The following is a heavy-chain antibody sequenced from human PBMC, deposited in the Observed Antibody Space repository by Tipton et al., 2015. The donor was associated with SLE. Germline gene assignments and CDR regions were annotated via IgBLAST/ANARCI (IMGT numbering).Heavy chain of an antibody. J-gene: IGHJ4*02. CDR2: INHSGST. CDR1: GFKFSDYY. Sequence: LRLSCAASGFKFSDYYMSWIRQAPGKGLEWIGEINHSGSTNYNPSLKSRVTISVDTSKNQFSLKLRSVTAADAAVYYCARRCAKGLGYWGQGTLVTVSS. V-gene: IGHV4-34*01. CDR3: ARRCAKGLGY. D-gene: IGHD4/OR15-4a*01.